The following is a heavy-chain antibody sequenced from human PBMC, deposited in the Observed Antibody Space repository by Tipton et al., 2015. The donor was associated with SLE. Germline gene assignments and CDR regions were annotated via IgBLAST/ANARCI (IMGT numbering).Heavy chain of an antibody. V-gene: IGHV4-59*12. CDR3: ARAQWPVRWFDP. CDR1: GGSISSYY. CDR2: IYYSGST. J-gene: IGHJ5*02. D-gene: IGHD6-19*01. Sequence: TLSLTCTVSGGSISSYYWSWIRQPPGKGLEWIGYIYYSGSTNYNPSLKSRVTISVDTSKNQFSLKLSSVTAADTAVYYCARAQWPVRWFDPWGQGNLVTVSS.